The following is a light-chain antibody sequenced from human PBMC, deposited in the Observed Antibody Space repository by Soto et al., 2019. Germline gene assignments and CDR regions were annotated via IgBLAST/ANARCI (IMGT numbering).Light chain of an antibody. Sequence: QSVLTQPPSVSGAPGQRVTISCTVSSSNIGAHYYIHWYQQLPGTAPKLLIYGNSNRPSGVPDRFSGSKSGTSASLAITGFQAEDEADYYCQSYDSSLSGSVFGGGTKLTVL. CDR2: GNS. CDR1: SSNIGAHYY. V-gene: IGLV1-40*01. CDR3: QSYDSSLSGSV. J-gene: IGLJ3*02.